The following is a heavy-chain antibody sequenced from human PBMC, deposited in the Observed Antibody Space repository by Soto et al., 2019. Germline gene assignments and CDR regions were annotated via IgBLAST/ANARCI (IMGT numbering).Heavy chain of an antibody. J-gene: IGHJ5*02. CDR1: GGSISSGGYY. CDR2: IYYSGST. CDR3: ARVRYCSGGSCYPRFDP. D-gene: IGHD2-15*01. V-gene: IGHV4-31*03. Sequence: SETLSLTCTFSGGSISSGGYYLSWIRQHPGKGLEWIGYIYYSGSTYYNPSLKSRVTISVDTSKNQFSLKLSSVTAADTAVYYCARVRYCSGGSCYPRFDPWGQGTLVTVS.